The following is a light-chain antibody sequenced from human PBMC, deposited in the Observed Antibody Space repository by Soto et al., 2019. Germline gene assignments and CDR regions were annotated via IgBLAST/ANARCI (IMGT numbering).Light chain of an antibody. CDR2: DVS. J-gene: IGLJ1*01. CDR3: CSYTTSNTRQIV. V-gene: IGLV2-14*01. CDR1: SIDVGGFNY. Sequence: QSVLTQPASVSGSPGQSITISCTGTSIDVGGFNYVSWYQQQPGKAPKFMIYDVSNRPSGVSNRFSGSKSGNTASLTISGLQAEDEADYYCCSYTTSNTRQIVFGT.